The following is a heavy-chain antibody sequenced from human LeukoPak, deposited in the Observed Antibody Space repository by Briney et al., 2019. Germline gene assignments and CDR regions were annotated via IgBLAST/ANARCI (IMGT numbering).Heavy chain of an antibody. D-gene: IGHD2-8*01. V-gene: IGHV3-33*06. CDR2: IWYDGSTK. J-gene: IGHJ6*02. CDR3: ANNGVSPNYYYGMGV. Sequence: WVRQAPGKGLEWVAVIWYDGSTKYYADSVKGRFTISRDNSENTVYLQMNSLRAEDTALYYCANNGVSPNYYYGMGVWGQGTTVTVSS.